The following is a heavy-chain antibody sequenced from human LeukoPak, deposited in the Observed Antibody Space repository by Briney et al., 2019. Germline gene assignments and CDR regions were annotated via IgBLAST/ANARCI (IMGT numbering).Heavy chain of an antibody. J-gene: IGHJ3*02. D-gene: IGHD2-15*01. V-gene: IGHV4-59*11. CDR3: ARESQSGASAAGFDI. CDR1: GGSFSAHY. CDR2: ISDSGST. Sequence: SETLSLTCLVSGGSFSAHYWSWLRQPPGKALEWIGYISDSGSTSYSPSLKGRVTISMDTSKNQFSLNLISVTAADTAVYYCARESQSGASAAGFDIWGQGTMVTVSS.